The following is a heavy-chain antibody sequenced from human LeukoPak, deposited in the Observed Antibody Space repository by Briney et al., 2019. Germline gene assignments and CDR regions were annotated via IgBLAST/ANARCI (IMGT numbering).Heavy chain of an antibody. D-gene: IGHD1-14*01. CDR3: ARGNPNRNALDL. Sequence: GRSLTLACAPSGFTLDSYLVSWVRQAPGGWLGWVANIKNDGSEESSLDSLKGRFTVSRDNAKNSLFLQMNSLRGEDTAVYYCARGNPNRNALDLWGQGTMVTISS. V-gene: IGHV3-7*01. J-gene: IGHJ3*01. CDR1: GFTLDSYL. CDR2: IKNDGSEE.